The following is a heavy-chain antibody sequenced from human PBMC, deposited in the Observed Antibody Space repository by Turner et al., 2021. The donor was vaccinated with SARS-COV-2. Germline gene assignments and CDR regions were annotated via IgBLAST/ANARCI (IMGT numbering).Heavy chain of an antibody. D-gene: IGHD6-19*01. J-gene: IGHJ6*02. CDR3: ATGVAVTGTPSEYYYYYGMDV. CDR1: GYTLTELS. Sequence: QVQLVQSGAEVKKPGASVKVSCKVSGYTLTELSMPWVRQAPGKGLEWMGGVDPEDGETIYAQKFQGRVTMTEDTSTDTAYMELSSLRSEDTAVYYCATGVAVTGTPSEYYYYYGMDVWGQGTTVTVSS. V-gene: IGHV1-24*01. CDR2: VDPEDGET.